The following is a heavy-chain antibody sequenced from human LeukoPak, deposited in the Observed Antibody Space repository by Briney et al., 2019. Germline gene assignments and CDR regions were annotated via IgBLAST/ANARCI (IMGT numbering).Heavy chain of an antibody. V-gene: IGHV7-4-1*02. J-gene: IGHJ4*02. Sequence: ASVKVSCKASGYTFTSYAMNWVRQAPGQGLEWMGWINTNTGNPTYAQGFTGRFVFSLDTSVSTAYLQISSLKAEDTAVYYCARVGDLYYYDSSGAWGYYFDYWGQGTLVTVSS. CDR1: GYTFTSYA. CDR2: INTNTGNP. CDR3: ARVGDLYYYDSSGAWGYYFDY. D-gene: IGHD3-22*01.